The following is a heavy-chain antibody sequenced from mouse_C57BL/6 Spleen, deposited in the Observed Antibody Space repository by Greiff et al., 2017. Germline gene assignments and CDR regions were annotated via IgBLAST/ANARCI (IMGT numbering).Heavy chain of an antibody. CDR2: ISYDGSN. J-gene: IGHJ2*01. CDR1: GYSITSGYY. CDR3: ARLYYGSSLDY. D-gene: IGHD1-1*01. V-gene: IGHV3-6*01. Sequence: DVQLQESGPGLVKPSQSLSLTCSVTGYSITSGYYWNWIRQFPGNKLEWMGYISYDGSNNYNPSLKNRISITRDTSKNQFFLKLNSVTTEDTATYYCARLYYGSSLDYWGQGTTLTVSS.